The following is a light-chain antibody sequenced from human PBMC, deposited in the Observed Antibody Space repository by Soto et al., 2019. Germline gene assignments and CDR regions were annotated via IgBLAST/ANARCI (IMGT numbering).Light chain of an antibody. J-gene: IGKJ1*01. V-gene: IGKV1-5*03. CDR1: QSISSW. CDR2: KAS. Sequence: DIQMTQSPSTLSASVGDRVTITCRASQSISSWLAWYQQKPGKAPKILIYKASGLESGVPSRFSGSGSGTEFTLTISSLQHDDFATYYCQQYNTYSWTFGQGTKVEIK. CDR3: QQYNTYSWT.